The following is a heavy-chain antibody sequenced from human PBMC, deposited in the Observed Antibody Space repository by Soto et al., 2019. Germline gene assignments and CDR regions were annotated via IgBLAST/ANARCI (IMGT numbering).Heavy chain of an antibody. D-gene: IGHD3-10*01. V-gene: IGHV4-59*01. CDR1: GGSISSYY. CDR2: IYYSGST. Sequence: SETLSLTCTVSGGSISSYYWSWIRQPPGKGLEWIGYIYYSGSTNYNPFLKSRVTISVDTSKNQFSLKLSSVTAADTAVYYCARLLFGAANWFEPWGQGTLVTVS. J-gene: IGHJ5*02. CDR3: ARLLFGAANWFEP.